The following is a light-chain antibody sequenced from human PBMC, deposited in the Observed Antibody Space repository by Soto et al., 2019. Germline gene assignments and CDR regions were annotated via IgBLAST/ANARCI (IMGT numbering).Light chain of an antibody. CDR2: GAS. V-gene: IGKV3-20*01. J-gene: IGKJ1*01. CDR1: QSISSSY. Sequence: EIVLTQSPGTLYLSPEERATLSCRASQSISSSYLAWYQQKPGQAPRLLIYGASSRATGIPDRFSGSGSGTDFTLTISRLEPEDFAVYYCQHYGSSPRTFGQGTKVEIK. CDR3: QHYGSSPRT.